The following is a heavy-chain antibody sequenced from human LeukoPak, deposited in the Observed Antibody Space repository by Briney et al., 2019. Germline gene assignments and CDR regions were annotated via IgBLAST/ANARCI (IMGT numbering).Heavy chain of an antibody. CDR1: DGSFSGYY. Sequence: SSETLSLTCAVYDGSFSGYYWSWIRQPPGKGLEWIGEINHSGSTNYNPSLKSRVTISVDTSKNQFSLKLSSVTAADTAVYYCARGDFWSGSPYDYWGQGTLVTVSS. D-gene: IGHD3-3*01. CDR3: ARGDFWSGSPYDY. CDR2: INHSGST. J-gene: IGHJ4*02. V-gene: IGHV4-34*01.